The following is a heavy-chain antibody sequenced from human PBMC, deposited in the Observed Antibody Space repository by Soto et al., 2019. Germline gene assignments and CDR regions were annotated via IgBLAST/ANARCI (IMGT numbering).Heavy chain of an antibody. D-gene: IGHD7-27*01. CDR3: ARVYVDWGLVVAMDV. CDR1: GGSINSGDYY. Sequence: QVQLQESGPGLVKPSQTLSLNCSVSGGSINSGDYYWTWIRQHAGRGMEWIGDIYYTGAASYNPSLIGRVTSSVDRSKTQFALQLSSVTAADTAVYYCARVYVDWGLVVAMDVWGQGSTVAVSS. J-gene: IGHJ6*02. CDR2: IYYTGAA. V-gene: IGHV4-31*03.